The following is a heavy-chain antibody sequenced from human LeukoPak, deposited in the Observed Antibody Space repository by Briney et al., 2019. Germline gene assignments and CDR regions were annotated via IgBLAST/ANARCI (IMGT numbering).Heavy chain of an antibody. Sequence: ASVKVSCKASGYSFTSHYMHWVRQAPGQGLEWLGLINPSGSSTLYAQKFQGRITMTRDMSTTTDYMELSSLTYDDTAVYYCARAASIAAAGHLQNQFDYWGQGTLVTVSS. D-gene: IGHD6-13*01. CDR3: ARAASIAAAGHLQNQFDY. V-gene: IGHV1-46*01. CDR1: GYSFTSHY. CDR2: INPSGSST. J-gene: IGHJ4*02.